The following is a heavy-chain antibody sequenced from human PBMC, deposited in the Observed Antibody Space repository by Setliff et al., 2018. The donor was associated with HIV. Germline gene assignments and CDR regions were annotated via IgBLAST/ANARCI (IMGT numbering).Heavy chain of an antibody. CDR1: GGTSSSYP. D-gene: IGHD3-9*01. V-gene: IGHV1-69*13. J-gene: IGHJ4*02. Sequence: ASVKVSCKASGGTSSSYPISWVRQAPGQGLEWMGGIIPIFGTTHYAQKFQGRVTVTADESTSTAYMQLSSLTSDDTALYYCARQDIPTGYYLFDYWGQGTQVTVSS. CDR3: ARQDIPTGYYLFDY. CDR2: IIPIFGTT.